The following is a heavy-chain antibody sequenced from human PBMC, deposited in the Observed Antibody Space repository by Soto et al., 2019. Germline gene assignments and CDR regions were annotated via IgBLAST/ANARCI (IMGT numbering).Heavy chain of an antibody. CDR3: ARENGYYHDSSGPFDY. CDR1: GDGVSSNSAA. D-gene: IGHD3-22*01. J-gene: IGHJ4*02. V-gene: IGHV6-1*01. CDR2: TYYRSQWLN. Sequence: SQTLSLTCAISGDGVSSNSAAWNWIRQSPSRGLEWLGRTYYRSQWLNDYADSVKSRITIKPDTSKNQFSLELDSVTPEDTAVYYCARENGYYHDSSGPFDYWGRGTLVTVSS.